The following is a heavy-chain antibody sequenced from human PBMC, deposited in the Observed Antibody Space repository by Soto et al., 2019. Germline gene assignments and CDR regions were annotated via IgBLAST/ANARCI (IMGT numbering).Heavy chain of an antibody. J-gene: IGHJ5*02. CDR1: GGSVSGFY. CDR2: IYSSGST. Sequence: SETLSLTCNVFGGSVSGFYWTWIRQPAGKGLEWIGRIYSSGSTKYNPSLKSRVSMSLDTSRNQFSLHLTSVTAADTAVYYCARGQRFSDWFDPWGQGTLVTVSS. D-gene: IGHD3-3*01. CDR3: ARGQRFSDWFDP. V-gene: IGHV4-4*07.